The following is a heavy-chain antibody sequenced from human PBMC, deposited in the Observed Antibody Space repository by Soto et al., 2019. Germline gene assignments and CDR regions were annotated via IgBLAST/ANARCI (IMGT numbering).Heavy chain of an antibody. CDR3: AISQRGRTAVTFDY. Sequence: QVQLQESGPGLVKPSETLSLTCAVSGDSVSNDNYYWSWIRQPPEKVLEWIGNIYYSGTNNYNSCLQSRLRLSVDMSKNQVSLKLAPVTAADTAVYFCAISQRGRTAVTFDYLGQGALVTVSS. J-gene: IGHJ4*02. D-gene: IGHD3-16*01. CDR2: IYYSGTN. V-gene: IGHV4-61*01. CDR1: GDSVSNDNYY.